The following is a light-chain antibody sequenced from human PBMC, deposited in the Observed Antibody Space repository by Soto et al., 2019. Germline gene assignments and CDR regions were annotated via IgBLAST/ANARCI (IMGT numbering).Light chain of an antibody. V-gene: IGKV1-33*01. CDR1: QDISNY. Sequence: DIQMTQSPSSLSASVGDIVTITCQASQDISNYLNWYQQKPGKAPKLLIYDASNLETGVPSRFSGSGSGTDFTFTISSPQPEDIATYYCQQYDNLPPTWTFGQGTKVEIE. J-gene: IGKJ1*01. CDR2: DAS. CDR3: QQYDNLPPTWT.